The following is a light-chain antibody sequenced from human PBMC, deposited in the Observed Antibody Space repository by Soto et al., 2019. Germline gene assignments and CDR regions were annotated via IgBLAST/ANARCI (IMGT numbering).Light chain of an antibody. V-gene: IGKV2-28*01. J-gene: IGKJ1*01. CDR3: MQSLHTPGT. CDR1: QSLLHSNGYNY. Sequence: DIVMTQSPRSLPVTPGEPASISCRSSQSLLHSNGYNYLDWYLQKPGQSPQLLIYLGSNRASGVPDRFSGSGSGTDFTLKISRVEAEDAGVYYCMQSLHTPGTFGQGTKVEIK. CDR2: LGS.